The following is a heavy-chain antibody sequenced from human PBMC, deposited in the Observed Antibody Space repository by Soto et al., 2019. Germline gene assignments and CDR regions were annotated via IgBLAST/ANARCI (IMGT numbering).Heavy chain of an antibody. CDR3: ARGGGCSGGSCNFDY. CDR2: ISSSSSTI. Sequence: EVQLVESGGGLVQPGGSLRLSCAASGFTFSSYSMNWVRQAPGKGLEWVSYISSSSSTIYYADSVKGRFTISRDNAKNSLYLQMNSPRAEDTAVYYCARGGGCSGGSCNFDYWGQGTLVTVSS. J-gene: IGHJ4*02. V-gene: IGHV3-48*01. CDR1: GFTFSSYS. D-gene: IGHD2-15*01.